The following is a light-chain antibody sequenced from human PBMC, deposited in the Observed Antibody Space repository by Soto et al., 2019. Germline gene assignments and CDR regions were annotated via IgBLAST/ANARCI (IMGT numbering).Light chain of an antibody. CDR1: QSVGRN. J-gene: IGKJ3*01. V-gene: IGKV3-15*01. CDR3: QKYSSVPV. CDR2: GAS. Sequence: EIVMTQSPATLSVSPGERATLSCRASQSVGRNLAWYQQKPGQAPRLLIYGASTRATGIPARFSGSGSGTEFTLTINSLQPEDVATYSCQKYSSVPVFGPGTKVEIK.